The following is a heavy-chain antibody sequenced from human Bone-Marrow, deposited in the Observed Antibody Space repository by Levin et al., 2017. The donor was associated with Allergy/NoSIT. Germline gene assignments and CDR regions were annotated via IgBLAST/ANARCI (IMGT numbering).Heavy chain of an antibody. CDR3: ATSPYPSYYYYGMDV. V-gene: IGHV3-7*01. J-gene: IGHJ6*02. Sequence: GESLKISCTVSGFTFSSYWMAWVRQAPGKGLEWVANIKEDGSEKYYVDSVKGRFTISRDNAKNSLYLQMNSLRAEDTAVYYCATSPYPSYYYYGMDVWGQGTTVTVSS. CDR1: GFTFSSYW. D-gene: IGHD2-21*01. CDR2: IKEDGSEK.